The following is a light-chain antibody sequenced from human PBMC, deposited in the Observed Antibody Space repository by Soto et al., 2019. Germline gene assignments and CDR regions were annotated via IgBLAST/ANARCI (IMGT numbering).Light chain of an antibody. CDR3: QQSFT. CDR2: KAS. V-gene: IGKV1-5*03. J-gene: IGKJ3*01. Sequence: DIQMTQSPSTLSASVGDRVTITCRASQSISSWLAWYQQKPGKAPKLLIYKASTLESGVQSRFSGSGSGTEFTLTISSLQPDDFATYYCQQSFTFGPGTKVDIK. CDR1: QSISSW.